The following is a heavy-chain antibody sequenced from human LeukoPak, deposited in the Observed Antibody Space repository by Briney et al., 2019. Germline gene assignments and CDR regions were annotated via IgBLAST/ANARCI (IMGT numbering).Heavy chain of an antibody. D-gene: IGHD2-2*01. J-gene: IGHJ5*02. CDR3: AKDQDIVVVPAAKENWFDP. CDR1: GLTFSSYA. V-gene: IGHV3-23*01. Sequence: GGSLRLSCAASGLTFSSYAMSWVRQAPGKGLEWVSAISGSGGSTYYADSVKGRLTISRDNSKNTLYLQMNSLRAEDTAVYYCAKDQDIVVVPAAKENWFDPWGQGTLVTVSS. CDR2: ISGSGGST.